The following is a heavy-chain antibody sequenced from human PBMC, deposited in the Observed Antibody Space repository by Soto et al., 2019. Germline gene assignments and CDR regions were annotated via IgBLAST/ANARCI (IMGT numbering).Heavy chain of an antibody. CDR1: GGSISSYY. CDR3: ARSVHVVVVATTYNWFDP. V-gene: IGHV4-59*08. D-gene: IGHD2-15*01. J-gene: IGHJ5*02. CDR2: IYYSGST. Sequence: SETLSLTCTVSGGSISSYYWSWIRQPPGKGLELIGYIYYSGSTNFNPSLKSRVTISVDTSKNQFSLKLSSVTAADTAVYYFARSVHVVVVATTYNWFDPWGQGTLVTVSS.